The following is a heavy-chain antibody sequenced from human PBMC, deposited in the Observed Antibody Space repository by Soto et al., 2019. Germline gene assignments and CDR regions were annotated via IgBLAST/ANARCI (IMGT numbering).Heavy chain of an antibody. CDR3: AKEWVYDSSGWSFDY. D-gene: IGHD3-22*01. CDR2: ISYDGSNK. Sequence: QVQLVESGGGVVQPGRSLRLSCAASGFTFSSYGMHWVRQAPGKGLEWVAVISYDGSNKYYADSVKGRFTISRDNSKNTLYLQMNSLRAEATAVYYCAKEWVYDSSGWSFDYWGQGTLVTVSS. V-gene: IGHV3-30*18. CDR1: GFTFSSYG. J-gene: IGHJ4*02.